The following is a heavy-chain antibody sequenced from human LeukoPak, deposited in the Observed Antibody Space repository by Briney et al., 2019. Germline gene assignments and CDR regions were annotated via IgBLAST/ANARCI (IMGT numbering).Heavy chain of an antibody. CDR2: IYYSGST. CDR1: GGSISSGDYY. Sequence: PSQTLSLTCTVSGGSISSGDYYWSWIRQPPGKGLEWIGYIYYSGSTYYNPSLKSRVTISVDTSKNQFSLKLSSVTAADTAVYYCARSAHFGWPTSTFDYWGQGTLVTVSS. J-gene: IGHJ4*02. D-gene: IGHD3-9*01. V-gene: IGHV4-30-4*01. CDR3: ARSAHFGWPTSTFDY.